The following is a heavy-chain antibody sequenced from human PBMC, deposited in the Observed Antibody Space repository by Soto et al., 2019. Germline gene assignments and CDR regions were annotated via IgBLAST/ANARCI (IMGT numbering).Heavy chain of an antibody. CDR3: ARSIVAAGNRWFDP. J-gene: IGHJ5*02. CDR1: GFSLSTSGMR. CDR2: IDWGDDK. Sequence: SGPTLVNPTQTLTLTCTFSGFSLSTSGMRVSWIRQPPGKALEWLARIDWGDDKLYSTSLKTRLTISKDTPKNQVVLTMTNMDPVDTATYYCARSIVAAGNRWFDPWGQGTLVTLSS. V-gene: IGHV2-70*04. D-gene: IGHD6-13*01.